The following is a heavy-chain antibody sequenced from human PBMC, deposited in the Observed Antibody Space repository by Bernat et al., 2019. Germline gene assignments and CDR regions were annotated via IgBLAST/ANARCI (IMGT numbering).Heavy chain of an antibody. D-gene: IGHD5-12*01. V-gene: IGHV3-33*01. Sequence: QVRLVESGGGVVQPGKSLRLSCAASGVSFSSYGIHWVRRAPGQGLEWVAVIWYDGRNKYYADSIKGRFTVSRDNSKNTAFVQMDSLTVEDTAMYYCARDGGDGYNTFDYWGQGTLVTVST. CDR1: GVSFSSYG. CDR2: IWYDGRNK. CDR3: ARDGGDGYNTFDY. J-gene: IGHJ4*02.